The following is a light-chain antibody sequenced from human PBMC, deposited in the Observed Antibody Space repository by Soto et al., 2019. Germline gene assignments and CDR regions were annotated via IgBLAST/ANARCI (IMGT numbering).Light chain of an antibody. V-gene: IGLV2-14*01. J-gene: IGLJ1*01. Sequence: LTQPASGSRSPGQSITISCTGTSSDVGGYNYVSWYPQHPGKAPKLMIYGISTRPSGGSNRFSCSKSGNTASLTISRLQADDGSEYYCSSYTSNSTPYVFGAGTKVTVL. CDR1: SSDVGGYNY. CDR2: GIS. CDR3: SSYTSNSTPYV.